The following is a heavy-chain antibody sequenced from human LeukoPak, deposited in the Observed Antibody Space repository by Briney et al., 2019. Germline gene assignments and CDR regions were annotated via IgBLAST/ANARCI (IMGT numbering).Heavy chain of an antibody. V-gene: IGHV4-34*01. Sequence: SETLSLTCAVYGGSFSGYYWSWIRQPPGKGLEWIGEINHSGSTNYNPSLKSRVTISVDTSKNQFSLKLSSVTAADTAVYYCARDSPAPGLGEFDPWGQGSLVTVSS. D-gene: IGHD3-16*01. CDR3: ARDSPAPGLGEFDP. CDR1: GGSFSGYY. CDR2: INHSGST. J-gene: IGHJ5*02.